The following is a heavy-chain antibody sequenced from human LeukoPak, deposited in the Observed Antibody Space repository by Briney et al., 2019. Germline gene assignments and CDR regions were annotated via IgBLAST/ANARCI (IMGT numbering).Heavy chain of an antibody. V-gene: IGHV1-69*01. CDR3: ARDALRGYSYGLTIDY. Sequence: SVKVSCKASGGTFSSYAISWVRQAPGQGLEWMGGIIPIFGTANYAQKFQGRVTITADESTSTAYMELSSLRSEVTAVYYCARDALRGYSYGLTIDYWGQGTLVTVSS. CDR1: GGTFSSYA. J-gene: IGHJ4*02. D-gene: IGHD5-18*01. CDR2: IIPIFGTA.